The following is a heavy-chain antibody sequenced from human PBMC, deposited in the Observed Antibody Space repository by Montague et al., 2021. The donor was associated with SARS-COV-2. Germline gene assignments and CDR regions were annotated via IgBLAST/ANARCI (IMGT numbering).Heavy chain of an antibody. CDR2: ISSDGRTT. Sequence: SLRLSCAASGFTLSNYGMHWVRQAPGEGLVWVSLISSDGRTTSYVDSVKGRFTISRDNARNTLYLQMTSLRADDTAVYYCAREVFKEGDYWGQGTLVTVSS. J-gene: IGHJ4*02. V-gene: IGHV3-74*01. CDR3: AREVFKEGDY. D-gene: IGHD1-14*01. CDR1: GFTLSNYG.